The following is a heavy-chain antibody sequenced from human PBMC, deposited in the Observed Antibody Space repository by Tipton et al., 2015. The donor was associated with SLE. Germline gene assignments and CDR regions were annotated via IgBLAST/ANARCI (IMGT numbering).Heavy chain of an antibody. CDR1: GFTFRNYA. CDR2: ISNSGWT. D-gene: IGHD3-16*01. Sequence: SLRLSCAASGFTFRNYAMSWVRQAPGKGLEWVSFISNSGWTYYADSVKGRFTISRDGSKYTLYLQMDSLGPEDTAVYYCAKDSPSGTRGIDYWGRGTLVTVSS. CDR3: AKDSPSGTRGIDY. J-gene: IGHJ4*02. V-gene: IGHV3-23*03.